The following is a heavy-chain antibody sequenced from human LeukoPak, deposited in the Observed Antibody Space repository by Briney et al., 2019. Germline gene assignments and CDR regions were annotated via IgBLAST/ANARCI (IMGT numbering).Heavy chain of an antibody. D-gene: IGHD3-10*01. Sequence: ASVKVSCKASGYTFTSHYMHWVRQAPGQGLEWMGIINPGGGSTTYAQKFQGRVTMTRDTSTSTVYMELSSLGSEDTAVYYCAFSYYGSGSYYSIRAFDIWGQGTMVTVSS. CDR2: INPGGGST. CDR1: GYTFTSHY. CDR3: AFSYYGSGSYYSIRAFDI. V-gene: IGHV1-46*01. J-gene: IGHJ3*02.